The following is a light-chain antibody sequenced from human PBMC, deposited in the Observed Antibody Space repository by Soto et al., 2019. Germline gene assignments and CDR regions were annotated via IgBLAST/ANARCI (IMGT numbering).Light chain of an antibody. CDR2: GAS. V-gene: IGKV3-20*01. CDR1: QSVSSSY. Sequence: EILLPQSPGPLSLSPGERSTLSCMASQSVSSSYLAWYQQKPGQAPRLLIYGASSRATGIPDRFSGSGSGTDFTLTISRLEPEDFAVYYCQQYGSSPPTFGQGTRLEIK. CDR3: QQYGSSPPT. J-gene: IGKJ5*01.